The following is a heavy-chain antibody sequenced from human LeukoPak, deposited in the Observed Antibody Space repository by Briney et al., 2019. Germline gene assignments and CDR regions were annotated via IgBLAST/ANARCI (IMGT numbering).Heavy chain of an antibody. CDR2: IYYSGST. CDR1: GGSTSSYY. Sequence: SETLSLTCTVSGGSTSSYYWSWIRQPPGKGLEWIGYIYYSGSTYYNPSLKSRVTISVDTSKNQFSLKLSSVTAADTAVYYCARDGANYDFPFDYWGQGTLVTVSS. D-gene: IGHD3-3*01. J-gene: IGHJ4*02. CDR3: ARDGANYDFPFDY. V-gene: IGHV4-30-4*08.